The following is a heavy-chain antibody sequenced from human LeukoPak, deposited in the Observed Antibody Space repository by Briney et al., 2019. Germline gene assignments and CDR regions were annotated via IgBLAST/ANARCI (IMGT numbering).Heavy chain of an antibody. V-gene: IGHV1-2*02. CDR3: ARDQFLLGYCSGGRGCRRAYYFDY. J-gene: IGHJ4*02. CDR1: GYTFTGYY. CDR2: INPNSGGT. D-gene: IGHD2-15*01. Sequence: ASVKVSCKASGYTFTGYYMHWVRQAPGQGLEWMGWINPNSGGTNYAQKFQGRVTMTTDTSTSTAYMELRSLRSDDTAVYYCARDQFLLGYCSGGRGCRRAYYFDYWGQGTLVTVSS.